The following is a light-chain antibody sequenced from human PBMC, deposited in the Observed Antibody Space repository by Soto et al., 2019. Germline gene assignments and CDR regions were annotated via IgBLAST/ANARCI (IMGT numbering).Light chain of an antibody. J-gene: IGLJ2*01. Sequence: QSVLTQSPSASASLGASVKLTCTLSSGHSNYAIAWHQQQSEKGPRYLMKLNSDDSHSKGDGIPDRFSGSSSGAERYLTISSLQSEDEADYYCQTWGSGIVLFGGGTKVTVL. CDR1: SGHSNYA. CDR2: LNSDDSH. V-gene: IGLV4-69*01. CDR3: QTWGSGIVL.